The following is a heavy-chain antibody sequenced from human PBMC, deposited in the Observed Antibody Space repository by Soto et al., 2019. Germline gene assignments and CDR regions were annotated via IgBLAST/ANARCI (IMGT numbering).Heavy chain of an antibody. CDR1: SGSFSGYY. CDR3: ARAPKVSGSSQTRPDF. V-gene: IGHV4-34*01. D-gene: IGHD6-6*01. CDR2: TSQSGNT. Sequence: SETLSLTCSIYSGSFSGYYWSWIRQPPGKGLEWIGETSQSGNTNYSPSLKSRVSIPIDTSKKQFSLNLASVSAADTAVYYCARAPKVSGSSQTRPDFWGQGTLVTVSS. J-gene: IGHJ4*02.